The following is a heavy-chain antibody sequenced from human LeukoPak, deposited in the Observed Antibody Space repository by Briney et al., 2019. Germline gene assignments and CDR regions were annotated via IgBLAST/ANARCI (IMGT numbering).Heavy chain of an antibody. J-gene: IGHJ4*02. CDR3: ARDSEGSYYDILTGHYHFDY. CDR2: ISSNGGST. Sequence: GGSLRLSCAASGFTFSSYAMHWVRQAPGKGLEYVSAISSNGGSTYYANSVKGRFTISRDNSKNTLYLQMGSLRAEDMAVYYCARDSEGSYYDILTGHYHFDYWGQGTLVTVSS. V-gene: IGHV3-64*01. D-gene: IGHD3-9*01. CDR1: GFTFSSYA.